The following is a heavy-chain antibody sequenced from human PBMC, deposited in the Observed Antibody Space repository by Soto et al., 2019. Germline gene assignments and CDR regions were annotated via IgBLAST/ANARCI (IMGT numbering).Heavy chain of an antibody. CDR2: IIPIFGTA. V-gene: IGHV1-69*01. D-gene: IGHD3-22*01. J-gene: IGHJ2*01. Sequence: QVQLVQSGAEVKKPGSSVKVSCKASGGTFSSYAISWVRQAPGQGLEWMGGIIPIFGTANYAQKFQGRVTIAADEATSTAYMELSSLRSEDTAVYYCARAGYYYASSGYSYYWYFDLWGRGTLVTVSS. CDR3: ARAGYYYASSGYSYYWYFDL. CDR1: GGTFSSYA.